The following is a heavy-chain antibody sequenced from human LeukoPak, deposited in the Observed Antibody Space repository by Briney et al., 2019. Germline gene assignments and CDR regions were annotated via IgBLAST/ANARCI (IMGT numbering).Heavy chain of an antibody. V-gene: IGHV4-59*01. D-gene: IGHD3-10*01. J-gene: IGHJ4*02. CDR3: ARDRELGY. CDR1: GGSISVYY. Sequence: SETLFLTCIVSGGSISVYYWSWIRQPPGKGLEWIGYIYGGGSTNYNPSLKSRVTISRDTSKNQFSLRLSSVTAADTAVYYCARDRELGYWGQGALVTVSS. CDR2: IYGGGST.